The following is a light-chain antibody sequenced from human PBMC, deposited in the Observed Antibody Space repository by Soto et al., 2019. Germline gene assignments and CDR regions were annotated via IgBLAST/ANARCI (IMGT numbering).Light chain of an antibody. CDR1: SSNIGSYT. CDR3: AAWDDSLKGWV. Sequence: QPVLTQPPSASGTPGQRVTISCSGSSSNIGSYTVNWYQQFPGTAPKLLFYGDNRRPSGVPDRFSDSKSGTSASLAISGLQSEDEADYYCAAWDDSLKGWVFGGGTKLTVL. V-gene: IGLV1-44*01. J-gene: IGLJ3*02. CDR2: GDN.